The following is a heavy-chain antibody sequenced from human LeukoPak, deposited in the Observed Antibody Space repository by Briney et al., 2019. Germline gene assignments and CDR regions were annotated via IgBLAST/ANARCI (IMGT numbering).Heavy chain of an antibody. J-gene: IGHJ6*02. D-gene: IGHD3-10*01. CDR2: ISSSSSYI. CDR1: GFTFSSYS. V-gene: IGHV3-21*01. Sequence: VGSLRLSCAASGFTFSSYSMNWVRQAPGKGLEWVSSISSSSSYIYYADSVKGRFTISRDNAKNSLYLQMNSLRAEDTAVYYCARRGDYYYYGMDVWGQGTTVTVSS. CDR3: ARRGDYYYYGMDV.